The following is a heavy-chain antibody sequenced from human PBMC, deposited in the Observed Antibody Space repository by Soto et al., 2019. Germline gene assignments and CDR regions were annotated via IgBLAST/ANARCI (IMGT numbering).Heavy chain of an antibody. D-gene: IGHD2-15*01. J-gene: IGHJ4*02. CDR2: IIPILGIA. V-gene: IGHV1-69*02. CDR3: ARGANLVVVAAAFDY. Sequence: QVQLVQSGAEVKKPGSSVKVSCKASGVTFSSYTISWVRQAPGQGLEWMGRIIPILGIANYAQKFQGRVTITADKSTSTAYMELSSLRSEDTAVYYCARGANLVVVAAAFDYWGQGTLVTVSS. CDR1: GVTFSSYT.